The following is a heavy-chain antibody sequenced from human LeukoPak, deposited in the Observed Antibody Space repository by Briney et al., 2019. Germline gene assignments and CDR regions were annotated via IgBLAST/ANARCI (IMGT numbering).Heavy chain of an antibody. CDR1: GFTFGSFT. V-gene: IGHV3-23*01. Sequence: TGGSLRLSCEASGFTFGSFTMNWVRQAPGKGLEWVSAISGSGGSTYYADSVKGRFTISRDNSKNTLYLQMNSLRAEDTAVYYCARENGWFDPWGQGTLVTVSS. CDR3: ARENGWFDP. CDR2: ISGSGGST. J-gene: IGHJ5*02.